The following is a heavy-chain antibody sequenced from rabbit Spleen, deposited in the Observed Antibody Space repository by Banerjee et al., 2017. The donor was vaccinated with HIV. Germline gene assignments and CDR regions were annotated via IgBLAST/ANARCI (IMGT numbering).Heavy chain of an antibody. J-gene: IGHJ4*01. CDR2: IYTGNGHI. CDR1: GFSFSRSYD. CDR3: ARSHPSTVSAHPL. Sequence: QSLEESGGDLVKPGASLTLTCIASGFSFSRSYDMCWVRQAPGKGLEWIGCIYTGNGHIHYASWAKGRFTISITSSTTVTLQMTSLTVADTATYFCARSHPSTVSAHPLWGPGTLVTVS. V-gene: IGHV1S40*01. D-gene: IGHD7-1*01.